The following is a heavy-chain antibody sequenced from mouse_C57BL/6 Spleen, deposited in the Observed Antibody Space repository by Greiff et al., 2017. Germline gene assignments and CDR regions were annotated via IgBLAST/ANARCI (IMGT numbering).Heavy chain of an antibody. CDR2: INPGSGGT. CDR1: GYAFTNYL. J-gene: IGHJ3*01. V-gene: IGHV1-54*01. Sequence: QVQLKESGAELVRPGTSVKVSCKASGYAFTNYLIEWVKQRPGQGLEWIGVINPGSGGTNYNEKFKGKATLTADKSSSTAYMQLSSLTSEDSAVYFCARGGLLRSAWFAYWGQGTLVTVSA. CDR3: ARGGLLRSAWFAY. D-gene: IGHD2-3*01.